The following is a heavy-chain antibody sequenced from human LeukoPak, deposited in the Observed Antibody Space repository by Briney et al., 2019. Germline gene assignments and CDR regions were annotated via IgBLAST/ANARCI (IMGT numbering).Heavy chain of an antibody. CDR3: ARDTGSGWFDP. D-gene: IGHD2-15*01. J-gene: IGHJ5*02. CDR2: IQSSGTT. CDR1: GGSISTYY. Sequence: SETLSLTCSVSGGSISTYYWSWIRQPAGKGLEWIGRIQSSGTTNYNPSLKSQVTMSVDTSKNQFSLKLSSVTAADTAVYYCARDTGSGWFDPWGQGTLVTVSS. V-gene: IGHV4-4*07.